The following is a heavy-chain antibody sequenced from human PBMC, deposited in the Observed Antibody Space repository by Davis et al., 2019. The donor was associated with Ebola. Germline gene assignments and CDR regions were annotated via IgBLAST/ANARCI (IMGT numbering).Heavy chain of an antibody. J-gene: IGHJ4*02. V-gene: IGHV1-18*04. CDR1: GYTFTSYG. Sequence: AASVKVSCKASGYTFTSYGISWVRQAPGQGLEWMGLISAYNGNTNYAQKLQGRVTMTTDTSTSTAYMELRSLRSDDTAVYYCARVPYYDSSGYYPGYYFDYWGQGTLVTVSS. CDR2: ISAYNGNT. D-gene: IGHD3-22*01. CDR3: ARVPYYDSSGYYPGYYFDY.